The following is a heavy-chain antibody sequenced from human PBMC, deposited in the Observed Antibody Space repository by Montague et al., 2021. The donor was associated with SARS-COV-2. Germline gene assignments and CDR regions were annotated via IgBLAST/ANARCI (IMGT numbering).Heavy chain of an antibody. CDR3: ASQVPDFWSGIDY. CDR1: GGSISSYY. J-gene: IGHJ4*02. CDR2: IYYSGST. D-gene: IGHD3-3*01. Sequence: SETLSLTCTVSGGSISSYYWSWIRQPPGKGLEWIGYIYYSGSTNYNHSLKSRVTISVDTSKNQFSLKLSSVTAADTAVYYCASQVPDFWSGIDYWGQGTLVTVSP. V-gene: IGHV4-59*01.